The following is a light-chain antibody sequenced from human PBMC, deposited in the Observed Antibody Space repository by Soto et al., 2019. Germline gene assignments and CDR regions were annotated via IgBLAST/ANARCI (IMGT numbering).Light chain of an antibody. CDR2: GAS. CDR1: QSVSSY. V-gene: IGKV3-15*01. J-gene: IGKJ1*01. Sequence: EIVLAHAPATLSFSPGEIATLSFRASQSVSSYLAWYQQKPGQAPRLLIYGASPRATGIPARFSASGSGTEFTLTIRSLQSEDFAVYYCQPYNNWPRTFGQATPVDI. CDR3: QPYNNWPRT.